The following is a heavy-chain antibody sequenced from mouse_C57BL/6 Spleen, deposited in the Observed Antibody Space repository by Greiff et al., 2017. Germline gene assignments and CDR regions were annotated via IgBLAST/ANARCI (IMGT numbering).Heavy chain of an antibody. D-gene: IGHD4-1*02. V-gene: IGHV5-4*01. J-gene: IGHJ2*01. CDR1: GFTFSSYA. CDR3: ARDDQLFYFDY. Sequence: EVQGVESGGGLVKPGGSLKLSCAASGFTFSSYAMSWVRQTPEKRLEWVATISDGGSYTYYPDNVKGRFTISRVNAKNNLYLQMSHLKSEDTAMYYCARDDQLFYFDYWGQGTTLTVSS. CDR2: ISDGGSYT.